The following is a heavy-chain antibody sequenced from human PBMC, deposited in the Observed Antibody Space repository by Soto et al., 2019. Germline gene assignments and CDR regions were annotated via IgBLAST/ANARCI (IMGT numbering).Heavy chain of an antibody. J-gene: IGHJ4*02. CDR3: ARGGLRVSSGYIFDY. V-gene: IGHV5-51*01. CDR1: GYSFTSYW. Sequence: GESLKISCKGSGYSFTSYWIGWVRQMPGKGLEWMGIIYPGDSDTRYSPSFQGQVTISADKSISTAYLQWSSLKASDTAMYYCARGGLRVSSGYIFDYWGQGNLVTVSS. CDR2: IYPGDSDT. D-gene: IGHD3-22*01.